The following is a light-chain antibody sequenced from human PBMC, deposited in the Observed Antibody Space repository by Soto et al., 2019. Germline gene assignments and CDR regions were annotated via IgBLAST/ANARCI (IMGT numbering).Light chain of an antibody. CDR1: NSDLGDYNF. CDR3: SSYTSTSTHVV. V-gene: IGLV2-14*01. CDR2: EVY. Sequence: QSVLTQPASVSGSPGQSITISCTGTNSDLGDYNFVSWYQQHPDKAPKLIIFEVYNRPSGVSDRFSGSKSGKTASLTISGLQADDEAEYFCSSYTSTSTHVVFGGGTKLTVL. J-gene: IGLJ2*01.